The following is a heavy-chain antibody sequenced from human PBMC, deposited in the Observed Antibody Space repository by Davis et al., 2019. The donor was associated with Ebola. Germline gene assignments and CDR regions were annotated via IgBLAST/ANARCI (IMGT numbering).Heavy chain of an antibody. D-gene: IGHD4-17*01. J-gene: IGHJ4*02. CDR2: IYYSGST. V-gene: IGHV4-59*08. CDR3: ARRGYGDYYFDY. Sequence: SETLSLACTVSGGSISSYYWSWIRQPPGKGLEWIGYIYYSGSTNYNPSLKSRVTISVDTSKNQFSLKLSSVTAADTAVYYCARRGYGDYYFDYWGQGTLVTVSS. CDR1: GGSISSYY.